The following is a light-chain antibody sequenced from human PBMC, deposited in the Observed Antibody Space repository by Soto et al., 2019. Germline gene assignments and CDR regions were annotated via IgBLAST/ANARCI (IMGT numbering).Light chain of an antibody. CDR2: AAS. CDR3: QQYGSSPMYT. Sequence: DIQMTQSPSSLSASVGDRVTITCRASQGIRNDLGWYQQKPGKPPKRLIYAASSFQSGVPSRFSGSGSGTDFTLTISRLEPEDFAVYYCQQYGSSPMYTFGQGTKLEIK. V-gene: IGKV1-17*01. CDR1: QGIRND. J-gene: IGKJ2*01.